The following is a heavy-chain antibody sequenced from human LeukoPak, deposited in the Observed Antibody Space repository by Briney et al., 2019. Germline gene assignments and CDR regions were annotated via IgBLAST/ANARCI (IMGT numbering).Heavy chain of an antibody. CDR1: GGSISSYY. D-gene: IGHD6-19*01. CDR3: ARGPPPAIAVALTPYYYYGMDV. V-gene: IGHV4-59*01. Sequence: SETLSLTCTVSGGSISSYYWSWIRQPPGKGLEWIGYIYYSGSTNYNPSLKSRVTISVDTSKNQFSLKLSSVTAADTAVYYCARGPPPAIAVALTPYYYYGMDVWGQGTTVTVSS. CDR2: IYYSGST. J-gene: IGHJ6*02.